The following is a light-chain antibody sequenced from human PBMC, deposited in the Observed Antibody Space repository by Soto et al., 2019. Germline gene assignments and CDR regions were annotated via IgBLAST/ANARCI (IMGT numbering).Light chain of an antibody. Sequence: QSVLTQPPSVSGTPGQRVSISCSGSRYNIGINPVDWYHQLPGTAPKVLIYANKQRPSGVPDRFSGSKSGTSASLAITGLQAEDEAHYYCQAWDGSLNGLVFGGGTKLTVL. V-gene: IGLV1-44*01. CDR2: ANK. CDR3: QAWDGSLNGLV. CDR1: RYNIGINP. J-gene: IGLJ3*02.